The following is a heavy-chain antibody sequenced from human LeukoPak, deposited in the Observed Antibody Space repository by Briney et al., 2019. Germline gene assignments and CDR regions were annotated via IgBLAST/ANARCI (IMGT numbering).Heavy chain of an antibody. CDR1: GRSIYSSY. CDR2: VHYAEGS. V-gene: IGHV4-59*01. J-gene: IGHJ4*02. CDR3: AGYGSRSSYKAFDY. D-gene: IGHD3-10*01. Sequence: PSETLSLTCLVSGRSIYSSYWSWIRQSPGKGLEWIGYVHYAEGSYYNPSLKSRVTLSVDTSKNQFSLRLNSVTAADTAVYYCAGYGSRSSYKAFDYWGQGTLVTVSS.